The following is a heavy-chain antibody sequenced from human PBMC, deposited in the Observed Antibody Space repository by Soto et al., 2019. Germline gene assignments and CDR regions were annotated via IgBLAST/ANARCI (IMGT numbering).Heavy chain of an antibody. D-gene: IGHD1-1*01. J-gene: IGHJ6*02. CDR3: ARAWNYGMDV. CDR1: GFTFGNYW. CDR2: INTDGKST. Sequence: GGSLRLSCVVSGFTFGNYWMHWVRQAPGKGLVWVSRINTDGKSTNQADSVKGRFTISRDNAKNTLYLHINSLRAEDTAVYYCARAWNYGMDVWGQGTTVTVSS. V-gene: IGHV3-74*01.